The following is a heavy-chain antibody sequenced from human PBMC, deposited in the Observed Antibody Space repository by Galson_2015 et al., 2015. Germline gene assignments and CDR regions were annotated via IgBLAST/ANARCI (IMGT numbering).Heavy chain of an antibody. CDR1: GFSLSTSGVG. J-gene: IGHJ3*02. CDR2: IYWDDDK. CDR3: AHERATDYYDSSGWKAFDI. V-gene: IGHV2-5*02. D-gene: IGHD3-22*01. Sequence: PALVKPTQPLTLTCTFSGFSLSTSGVGVGWIRQPPGKALEWLALIYWDDDKRYSPSLKSRLTITKDTSKNQVVLTMTNMDPVDTATYYCAHERATDYYDSSGWKAFDIWGQGTMVTVSS.